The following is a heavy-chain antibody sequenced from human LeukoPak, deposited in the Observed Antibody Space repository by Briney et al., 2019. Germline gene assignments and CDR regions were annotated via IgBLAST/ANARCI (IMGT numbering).Heavy chain of an antibody. D-gene: IGHD6-19*01. CDR3: ARYSGGWPYYFDY. CDR2: ISNTGST. Sequence: SETLSLTCTVSGGSIGIFYWSWIRQPPGKGLEWIGYISNTGSTNYNPSLKSRVAISLDTSKNQFSLNLSSATAADPAVYFCARYSGGWPYYFDYWGQGTLVTVSS. V-gene: IGHV4-59*08. J-gene: IGHJ4*02. CDR1: GGSIGIFY.